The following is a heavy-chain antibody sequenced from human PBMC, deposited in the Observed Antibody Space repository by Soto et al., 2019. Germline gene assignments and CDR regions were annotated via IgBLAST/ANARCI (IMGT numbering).Heavy chain of an antibody. D-gene: IGHD6-19*01. CDR2: INPNSGGT. CDR3: AREWAGTYYYGMDV. J-gene: IGHJ6*04. V-gene: IGHV1-2*02. CDR1: GYTFTGYY. Sequence: ASVKVSCKASGYTFTGYYMHWVRQAPGQGLEWMGWINPNSGGTNYAQKFQGRVTMTRDTSISTAYMELSRLRSDDTAVYYCAREWAGTYYYGMDVWGKGTTVTVSS.